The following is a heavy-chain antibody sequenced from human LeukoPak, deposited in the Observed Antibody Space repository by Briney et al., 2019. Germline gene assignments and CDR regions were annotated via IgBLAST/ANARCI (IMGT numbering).Heavy chain of an antibody. J-gene: IGHJ3*02. Sequence: SETLSLTCSLSGGSITSTTYYWGWIRQPPGKGLEWIGSSYYSGNTYYNPSLESRVTISLDTSKNQFSLKLSSVTAADTAVYYCARFPCSGDSCYSGIRAFDIWGQGTMVIVSS. CDR2: SYYSGNT. D-gene: IGHD2-15*01. V-gene: IGHV4-39*01. CDR1: GGSITSTTYY. CDR3: ARFPCSGDSCYSGIRAFDI.